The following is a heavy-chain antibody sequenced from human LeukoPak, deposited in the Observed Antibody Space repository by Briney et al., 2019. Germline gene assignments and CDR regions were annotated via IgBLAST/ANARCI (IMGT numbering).Heavy chain of an antibody. CDR3: AREICGMTCTSQDWFDP. Sequence: AASVKVSCKASGATFSSYAISWVRQAPGQGLEWMGGIIPIFGTANYAQKFQGRVTITTDESTSAAYMELSSLRSEDTAVYYCAREICGMTCTSQDWFDPWGQGTLVTVSS. V-gene: IGHV1-69*05. CDR1: GATFSSYA. D-gene: IGHD3-3*01. CDR2: IIPIFGTA. J-gene: IGHJ5*02.